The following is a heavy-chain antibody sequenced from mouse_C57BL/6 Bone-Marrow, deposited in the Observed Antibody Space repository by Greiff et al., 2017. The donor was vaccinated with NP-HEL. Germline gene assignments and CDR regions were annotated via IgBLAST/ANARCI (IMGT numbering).Heavy chain of an antibody. V-gene: IGHV1-80*01. CDR3: ARDDGSSYWYFDV. Sequence: QVQLQQSGAELVKPGASVKISCKASGYAFSSYWMNWVKQRPGKGLEWIGQIYPGDGDTNYNGKFKGKSTLTADKSSSTAYMQLSSLTSEDSAVYICARDDGSSYWYFDVWGTGTTVTVSS. J-gene: IGHJ1*03. CDR1: GYAFSSYW. CDR2: IYPGDGDT. D-gene: IGHD1-1*01.